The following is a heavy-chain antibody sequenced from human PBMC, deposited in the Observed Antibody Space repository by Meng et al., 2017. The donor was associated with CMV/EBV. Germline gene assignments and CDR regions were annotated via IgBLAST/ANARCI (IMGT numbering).Heavy chain of an antibody. J-gene: IGHJ4*02. CDR2: ISSSSSYI. D-gene: IGHD6-13*01. V-gene: IGHV3-21*01. Sequence: GESLKISCAASGFTFSSYSMNWVRQAPGKGLERVSSISSSSSYIYYADSVKGRFTISRDNAKNSLYLQMNSLRAEDTAVYYCARVPYSSSWYEPSPVYWGQGTLVTVSS. CDR3: ARVPYSSSWYEPSPVY. CDR1: GFTFSSYS.